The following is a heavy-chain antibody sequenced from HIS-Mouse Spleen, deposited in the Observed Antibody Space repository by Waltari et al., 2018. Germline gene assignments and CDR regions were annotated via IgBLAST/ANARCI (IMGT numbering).Heavy chain of an antibody. Sequence: QVTLRESGPALVKPTQTLTLTCTFSGFSLSTSGMCVSWIRQPPGKALEWLARIDWDDDKYYRPSLKTRLTISKDTSKNQVVLTMTNMYPVDTATYYCARIAEGYSSGWYAFDYWGQGTLVTVSS. CDR3: ARIAEGYSSGWYAFDY. V-gene: IGHV2-70*15. CDR1: GFSLSTSGMC. D-gene: IGHD6-19*01. J-gene: IGHJ4*02. CDR2: IDWDDDK.